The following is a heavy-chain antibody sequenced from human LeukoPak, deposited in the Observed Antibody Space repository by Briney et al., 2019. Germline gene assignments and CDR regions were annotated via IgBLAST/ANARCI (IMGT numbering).Heavy chain of an antibody. Sequence: PGGSLRLSCAASGFTFSSYGMHWVRQAPGKGLEWVAFIRYDGSNKYYADSVKGRLTISRDNSKNTLYLQMNSLRAEDTAVYYCAKDISSTITFDIWGQGTMVTVSS. CDR2: IRYDGSNK. CDR3: AKDISSTITFDI. CDR1: GFTFSSYG. V-gene: IGHV3-30*02. D-gene: IGHD2-2*01. J-gene: IGHJ3*02.